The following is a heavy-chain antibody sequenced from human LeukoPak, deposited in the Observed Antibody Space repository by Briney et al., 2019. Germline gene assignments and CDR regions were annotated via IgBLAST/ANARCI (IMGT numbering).Heavy chain of an antibody. CDR3: ARDAITMVRGVISY. V-gene: IGHV1-18*04. D-gene: IGHD3-10*01. CDR2: ISAYNGNT. Sequence: ASVKVPCKASGYTFTGYYLHWMRQAPGQGLEWMGWISAYNGNTNYAQKLQGRVTMTTDTSTSTAYMELRSLRSDDTAVYYCARDAITMVRGVISYWGQGTLVTVSS. J-gene: IGHJ4*02. CDR1: GYTFTGYY.